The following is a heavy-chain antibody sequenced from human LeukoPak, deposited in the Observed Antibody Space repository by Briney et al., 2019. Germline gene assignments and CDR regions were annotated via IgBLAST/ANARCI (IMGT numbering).Heavy chain of an antibody. CDR3: ARSGSWYGWFDP. D-gene: IGHD6-13*01. Sequence: PSETLCLTCTVSGGSISSYYWSWIRQPPGKGLEWIGYIYYSGSTNYNPSLKSRVTISVDTSKNQFSLKLSSVTAADTAVYYCARSGSWYGWFDPWGQGTLVTVSS. V-gene: IGHV4-59*01. J-gene: IGHJ5*02. CDR2: IYYSGST. CDR1: GGSISSYY.